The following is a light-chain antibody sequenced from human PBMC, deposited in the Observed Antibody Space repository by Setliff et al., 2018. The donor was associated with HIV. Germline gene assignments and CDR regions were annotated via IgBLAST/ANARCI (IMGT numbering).Light chain of an antibody. J-gene: IGLJ1*01. CDR1: SSDVGGYNY. Sequence: QSVLTQPASVPGSPGQSITISCTGTSSDVGGYNYVSWYQQHPGKAPKPMIYDVSNRPSGVSNRFSGSKSGNTASLTISGLQAEDEADYYCSSYTSSSSYVFGTGTKVTVL. V-gene: IGLV2-14*03. CDR3: SSYTSSSSYV. CDR2: DVS.